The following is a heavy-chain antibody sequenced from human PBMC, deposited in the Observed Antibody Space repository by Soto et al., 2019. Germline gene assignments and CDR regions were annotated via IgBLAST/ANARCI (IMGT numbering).Heavy chain of an antibody. D-gene: IGHD3-10*01. J-gene: IGHJ4*02. CDR1: GGTFSSHV. CDR2: LMPIIGTA. V-gene: IGHV1-69*01. CDR3: PRDLWFRGGNISHIAY. Sequence: QVQLVQSVAEVKKPGSSVKVSCKASGGTFSSHVFNWVRQAPGQGLEWMGGLMPIIGTAHYAQKSQGRVTIFADESRSTADMELSSLTSEDTAIYYCPRDLWFRGGNISHIAYWGQVTLVTVSS.